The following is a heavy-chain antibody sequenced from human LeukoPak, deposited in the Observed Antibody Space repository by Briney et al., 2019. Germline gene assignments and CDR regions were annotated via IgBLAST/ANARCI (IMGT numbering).Heavy chain of an antibody. J-gene: IGHJ6*03. CDR2: IRFDGSDR. V-gene: IGHV3-30*02. CDR1: GFSLSNYG. CDR3: ARAGRLAYCGGDCYHNYYYYYYMDV. D-gene: IGHD2-21*02. Sequence: GGSLRLSCAASGFSLSNYGMHWVRQAPGKGLEWVAFIRFDGSDRYYTDSVKGRFTLYRDISRNTLYLQMNSLRAEDTAVYYCARAGRLAYCGGDCYHNYYYYYYMDVWGKGTTVTVSS.